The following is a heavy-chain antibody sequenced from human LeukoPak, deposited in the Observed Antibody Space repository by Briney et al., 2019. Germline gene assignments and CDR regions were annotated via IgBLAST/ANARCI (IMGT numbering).Heavy chain of an antibody. Sequence: GGSLRLSCAASGITFSADWMAWVRQAPGKGLEWVANMKRDGSEMHYVDSVKGRFTISRDNAKNSLYLQMNTLRPEDTAVYYCARNFDSNWFDPWGQGTLVTVSS. J-gene: IGHJ5*02. CDR2: MKRDGSEM. V-gene: IGHV3-7*01. CDR3: ARNFDSNWFDP. D-gene: IGHD3-9*01. CDR1: GITFSADW.